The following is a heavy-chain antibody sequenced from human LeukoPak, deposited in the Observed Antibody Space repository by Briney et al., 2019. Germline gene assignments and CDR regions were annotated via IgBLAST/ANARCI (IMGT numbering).Heavy chain of an antibody. D-gene: IGHD1-1*01. J-gene: IGHJ5*02. CDR1: GFSFSSNW. V-gene: IGHV3-7*01. Sequence: GGSLRLSCAAPGFSFSSNWMGWVRQAPGKGLEWVAHIKRDGSQKYYLDSVKGRFTISRDNAKNSLYLQMNSLRVEDTAVYYCARLGLEVGGPNWFDPWGQGTLVTISS. CDR3: ARLGLEVGGPNWFDP. CDR2: IKRDGSQK.